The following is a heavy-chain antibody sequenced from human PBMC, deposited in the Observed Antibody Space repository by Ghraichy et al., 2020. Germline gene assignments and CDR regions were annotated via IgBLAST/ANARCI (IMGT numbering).Heavy chain of an antibody. D-gene: IGHD4-23*01. CDR2: IYHSGST. Sequence: ETLSLTCAVSGYSISSGYYWGWIRQPPGRGLEWIGSIYHSGSTYYNPSLKSRVTISVDTSKNQFSLKLSSVTAADTAVYYCARHEGGNGNWFDPWGQGTLVTVSS. CDR1: GYSISSGYY. CDR3: ARHEGGNGNWFDP. V-gene: IGHV4-38-2*01. J-gene: IGHJ5*02.